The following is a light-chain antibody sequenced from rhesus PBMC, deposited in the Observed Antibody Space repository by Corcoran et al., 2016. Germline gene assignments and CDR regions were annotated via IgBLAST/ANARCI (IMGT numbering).Light chain of an antibody. J-gene: IGKJ2*01. CDR2: YAS. V-gene: IGKV3-35*02. CDR3: QKYNDWPPYR. Sequence: ETVMMQSPATLSLSPGERATLSCRARQSVGSTLAWYQQQPGQAPRLLIYYASSRATGIPSRFSGSGSWTEFTLTISSLDPEEVGVYYCQKYNDWPPYRFVQGTKVEIK. CDR1: QSVGST.